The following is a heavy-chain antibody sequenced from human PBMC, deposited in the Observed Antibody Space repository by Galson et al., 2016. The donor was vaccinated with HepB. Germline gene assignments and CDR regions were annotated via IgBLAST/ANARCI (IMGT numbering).Heavy chain of an antibody. V-gene: IGHV3-64D*09. J-gene: IGHJ4*02. CDR3: VKGSSSSWYFGSWFDY. CDR2: ISSNGGST. D-gene: IGHD6-13*01. Sequence: SLRLSCAASGFTFSYYAMDWVRQAPGKGLEYVSGISSNGGSTYYTDSVKGRFTISRDNSQNTLYLQMSSLRAEDTDVYYCVKGSSSSWYFGSWFDYWGQGTLVTVSS. CDR1: GFTFSYYA.